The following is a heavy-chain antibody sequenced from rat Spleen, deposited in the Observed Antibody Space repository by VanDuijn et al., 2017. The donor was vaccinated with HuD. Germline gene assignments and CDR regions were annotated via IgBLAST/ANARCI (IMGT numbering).Heavy chain of an antibody. Sequence: EVQLVESGGGLVQPGRSLKLSCVASGFTFNNYWMTWIRQAPGKGLEWVASITNTGGSTYYPDSVKGRYTISRDNAKSTLYLQMNSLRSEDTATYYCTREPTSSGGYDYWGQGVMVTVSS. V-gene: IGHV5-31*01. J-gene: IGHJ2*01. D-gene: IGHD1-11*01. CDR1: GFTFNNYW. CDR2: ITNTGGST. CDR3: TREPTSSGGYDY.